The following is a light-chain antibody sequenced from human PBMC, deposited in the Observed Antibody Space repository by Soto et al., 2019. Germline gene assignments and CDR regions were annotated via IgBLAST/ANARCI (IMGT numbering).Light chain of an antibody. CDR2: GAS. CDR1: QSVSGSY. V-gene: IGKV3-20*01. J-gene: IGKJ4*01. Sequence: EIVLTRSPGTLSLSPGEGATLSCRAGQSVSGSYLAWYQQKPGQAPRLLIYGASSRATGIPDRFSGSGSETDFTFNISRLEPEDFAVYYCQQYGSLLTFGGGTKVDIK. CDR3: QQYGSLLT.